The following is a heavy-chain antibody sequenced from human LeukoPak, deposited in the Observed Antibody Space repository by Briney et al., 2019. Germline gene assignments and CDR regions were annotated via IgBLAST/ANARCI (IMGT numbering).Heavy chain of an antibody. CDR1: GFTFSSYE. Sequence: GGSLRLSCAASGFTFSSYEMNWVRQAPGKGLEWVSYISSSGSTIYYADSVKGRFTISRDNAKNSLYLQMNSLRAEDTAVYYCARVAARRGGGVYFDYWGQGTLVTVSS. CDR3: ARVAARRGGGVYFDY. CDR2: ISSSGSTI. D-gene: IGHD6-6*01. J-gene: IGHJ4*02. V-gene: IGHV3-48*03.